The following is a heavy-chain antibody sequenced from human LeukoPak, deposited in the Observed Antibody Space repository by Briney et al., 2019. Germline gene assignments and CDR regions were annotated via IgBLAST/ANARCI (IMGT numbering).Heavy chain of an antibody. J-gene: IGHJ4*02. CDR1: GGSVRSYS. V-gene: IGHV4-59*02. CDR2: IYNGGSP. CDR3: ARNKGVAARHDY. Sequence: SETLSLTCTVSGGSVRSYSWSWIRQPPGKGLEYIGHIYNGGSPTYNPSLMGRLTMSVDTAKNQLSLHLTSETTADTALYFCARNKGVAARHDYWGQGTLVIVSS. D-gene: IGHD6-19*01.